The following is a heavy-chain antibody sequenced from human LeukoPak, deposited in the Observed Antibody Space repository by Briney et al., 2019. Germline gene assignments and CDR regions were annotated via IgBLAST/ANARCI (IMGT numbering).Heavy chain of an antibody. CDR2: ISGSGGST. D-gene: IGHD6-19*01. J-gene: IGHJ4*02. V-gene: IGHV3-23*01. CDR3: PKDSSGWYIDY. CDR1: RLTLSSYA. Sequence: PGGSLRLSFAAPRLTLSSYAMTGGRQAPGKGLEWVSAISGSGGSTYYADSVKGRFTISRDNSKNTLYLQMNSLRAEDTAVYYCPKDSSGWYIDYWGQGTLVTVSS.